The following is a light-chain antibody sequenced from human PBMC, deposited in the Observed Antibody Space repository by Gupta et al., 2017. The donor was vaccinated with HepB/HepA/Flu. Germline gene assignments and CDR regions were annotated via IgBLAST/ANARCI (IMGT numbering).Light chain of an antibody. CDR2: DLS. J-gene: IGLJ3*02. V-gene: IGLV2-14*03. CDR1: SNDIGGYNY. Sequence: QSVLTQPASVSGSPGQSITISCTGTSNDIGGYNYVPWYQQHPGEAPKVIIFDLSNRPLGVSDRFSGSKSGNTASLTISGLQPEDEADYYCTSYTSSSPWVFGGGTKLTVL. CDR3: TSYTSSSPWV.